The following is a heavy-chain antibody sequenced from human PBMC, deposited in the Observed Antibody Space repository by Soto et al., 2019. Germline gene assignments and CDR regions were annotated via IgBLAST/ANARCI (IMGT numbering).Heavy chain of an antibody. D-gene: IGHD1-26*01. Sequence: EVQLLESGGGLVQPGGSLRLSCTASGFTFSSYAMSWVRQAPGEGLEWVSTISGSAGSADYADSVKGRFTISRDNSKNTLYVQMNSLRDEDTAVYYCANSMRGSYSPFDYWGHGTLVTVSS. J-gene: IGHJ4*01. CDR3: ANSMRGSYSPFDY. V-gene: IGHV3-23*01. CDR2: ISGSAGSA. CDR1: GFTFSSYA.